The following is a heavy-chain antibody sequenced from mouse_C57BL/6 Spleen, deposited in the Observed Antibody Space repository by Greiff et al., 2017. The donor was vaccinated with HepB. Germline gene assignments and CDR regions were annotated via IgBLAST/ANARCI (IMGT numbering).Heavy chain of an antibody. CDR3: ARGGGNYVFDY. J-gene: IGHJ2*01. Sequence: QVQLQQSGAELVRPGASVKLSCKASGYTFTDYYINWVKQRPGQGLEWIARIYPGSGNTYYNEKFKGKATLTAEKSSSTAYMQLSSLTSEDSAVYFCARGGGNYVFDYWGQGTTLTVSS. CDR1: GYTFTDYY. V-gene: IGHV1-76*01. CDR2: IYPGSGNT. D-gene: IGHD2-1*01.